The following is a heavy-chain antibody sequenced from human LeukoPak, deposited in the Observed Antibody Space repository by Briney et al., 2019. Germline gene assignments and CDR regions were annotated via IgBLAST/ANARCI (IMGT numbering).Heavy chain of an antibody. CDR2: IYYSGST. CDR3: ARSRYFNWSM. CDR1: GGSISSYY. D-gene: IGHD3-9*01. Sequence: SETLSLTCTVSGGSISSYYWSWIRQPPGKGLEWIGYIYYSGSTNYNPSLKSRVTISVDTSKNQFSLKLSSVTAADTAVHYWARSRYFNWSMWGQGTLVTVSS. V-gene: IGHV4-59*01. J-gene: IGHJ4*02.